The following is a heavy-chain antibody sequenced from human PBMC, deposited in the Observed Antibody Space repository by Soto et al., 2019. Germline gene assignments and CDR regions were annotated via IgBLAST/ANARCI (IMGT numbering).Heavy chain of an antibody. CDR1: GFTFSSYG. Sequence: GGSLRLSCAASGFTFSSYGMHWVRQAPGKGLEWVAVISYDGSNKYYADSVKGRFTISRDNSKNTLYLQMNSLRAEDTAVYYCAKYGGYCSGGSCDSRDAPDYWGQGTLVTVSS. V-gene: IGHV3-30*18. CDR2: ISYDGSNK. CDR3: AKYGGYCSGGSCDSRDAPDY. J-gene: IGHJ4*02. D-gene: IGHD2-15*01.